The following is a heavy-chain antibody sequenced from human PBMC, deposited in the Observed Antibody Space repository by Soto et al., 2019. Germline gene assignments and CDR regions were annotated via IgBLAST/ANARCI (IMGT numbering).Heavy chain of an antibody. J-gene: IGHJ4*02. CDR1: GGSISNSY. CDR3: ARHGAIYSNSWYDFDY. V-gene: IGHV4-59*08. CDR2: IYSSGST. D-gene: IGHD6-13*01. Sequence: PSETLSLTCTVSGGSISNSYWSWIRQSPGKGLEWIGYIYSSGSTNYNPSLKSRVTISVDMSQNQFSLKLTSVTAADTAVYYCARHGAIYSNSWYDFDYWGQGTLVTVSS.